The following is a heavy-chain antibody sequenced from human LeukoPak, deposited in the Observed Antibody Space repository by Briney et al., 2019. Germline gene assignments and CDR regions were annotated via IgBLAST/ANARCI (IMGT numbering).Heavy chain of an antibody. CDR3: ARKGYSYGYPSGMDV. D-gene: IGHD5-18*01. J-gene: IGHJ6*02. CDR2: IYYSGST. CDR1: GGSISSYY. Sequence: SETLSLTCTVSGGSISSYYWSWIRQPPGKGLEWIGYIYYSGSTNYNPSLKSRVTISVDTSKNQFSLKLSSVTAADTAVYYCARKGYSYGYPSGMDVWGQGTTVTVPS. V-gene: IGHV4-59*01.